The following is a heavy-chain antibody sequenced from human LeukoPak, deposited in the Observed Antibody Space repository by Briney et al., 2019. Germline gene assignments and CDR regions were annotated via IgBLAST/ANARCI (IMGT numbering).Heavy chain of an antibody. D-gene: IGHD3-3*01. CDR3: TTDQSAYYDFWSGYYGPFDF. J-gene: IGHJ4*02. CDR1: GFTFINAW. V-gene: IGHV3-15*01. Sequence: GGSLRLSCAASGFTFINAWMSWVRQAPGKGLEWVGRVKSKTDGGTTDYGAPVKGRFTISRDDSKNTLYLQMNSLKTEDTAVYYCTTDQSAYYDFWSGYYGPFDFWGQGTLVTVSS. CDR2: VKSKTDGGTT.